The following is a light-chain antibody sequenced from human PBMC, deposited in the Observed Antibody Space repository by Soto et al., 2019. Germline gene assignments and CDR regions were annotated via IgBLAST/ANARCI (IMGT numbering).Light chain of an antibody. CDR2: GAS. J-gene: IGKJ4*01. CDR3: QQYGSTPPVT. V-gene: IGKV3-20*01. CDR1: QSVSSDY. Sequence: EIVLTQSPGTLSLSPGERATLSCRASQSVSSDYLSWYQQKPGQPPRLLIYGASYRATGIPDRFSGGGSGTDFTLTISRLEAEDFAVYYCQQYGSTPPVTFGGGTKMDIK.